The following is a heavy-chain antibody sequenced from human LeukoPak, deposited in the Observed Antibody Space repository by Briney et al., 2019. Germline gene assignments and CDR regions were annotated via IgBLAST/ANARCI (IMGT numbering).Heavy chain of an antibody. CDR3: ARDSRGARDSSGYYYFDY. CDR2: IYYSGST. D-gene: IGHD3-22*01. Sequence: SETLPLTCTVSGGSISSYYWSWIRQPPGKGLEWIGYIYYSGSTNYNPSLKSRVTISVATSKNQFSLKLSSVAAADTAVYSCARDSRGARDSSGYYYFDYWGQGTLVTASS. J-gene: IGHJ4*02. CDR1: GGSISSYY. V-gene: IGHV4-59*01.